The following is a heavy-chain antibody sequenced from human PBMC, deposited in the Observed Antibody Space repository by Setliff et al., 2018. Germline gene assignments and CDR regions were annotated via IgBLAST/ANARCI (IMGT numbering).Heavy chain of an antibody. CDR3: ASYRQDVNY. CDR2: IYTSGST. V-gene: IGHV4-61*09. D-gene: IGHD4-4*01. CDR1: GGSISSGSYY. J-gene: IGHJ4*02. Sequence: SETLSLTCTVSGGSISSGSYYWSWIRQPAGKGLEWIGHIYTSGSTNYNPSLKSRVAISVDTSKNQYSLKLSSVTAADTAVYYCASYRQDVNYWGQGTLVTVSS.